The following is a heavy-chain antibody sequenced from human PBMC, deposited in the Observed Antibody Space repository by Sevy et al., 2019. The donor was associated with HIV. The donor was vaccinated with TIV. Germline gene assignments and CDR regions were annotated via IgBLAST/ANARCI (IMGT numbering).Heavy chain of an antibody. J-gene: IGHJ3*01. CDR2: IYWDDDK. CDR3: AHRPYGDYVGGFDV. CDR1: GFSLSTSGVG. V-gene: IGHV2-5*02. D-gene: IGHD4-17*01. Sequence: SGPTLVKPTQTLTLTCTFSGFSLSTSGVGVGWIRQPPGKALEWLALIYWDDDKYYSPSLKSRLTITKDTSKNQVVLRMTHMDPVDTATYYCAHRPYGDYVGGFDVWGQGTLVTVSS.